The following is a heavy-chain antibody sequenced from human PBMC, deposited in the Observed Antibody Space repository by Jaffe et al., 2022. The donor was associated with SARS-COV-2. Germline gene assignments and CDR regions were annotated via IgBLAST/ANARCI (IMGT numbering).Heavy chain of an antibody. J-gene: IGHJ4*02. CDR1: GFSLSTSGVG. V-gene: IGHV2-5*02. CDR2: IYWDDDK. D-gene: IGHD3-22*01. Sequence: QITLKESGPTLVKPTQTLTLTCTFSGFSLSTSGVGVGWIRQPPGKALEWLALIYWDDDKRYSPSLKSRLTITKDTSKNQVVLTMTNMDPVDTATYYCAHITDYYDSSAPDYWGQGTLVTVSS. CDR3: AHITDYYDSSAPDY.